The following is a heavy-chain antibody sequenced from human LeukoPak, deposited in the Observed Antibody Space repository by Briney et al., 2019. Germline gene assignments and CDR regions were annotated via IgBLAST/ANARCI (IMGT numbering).Heavy chain of an antibody. D-gene: IGHD6-13*01. V-gene: IGHV4-34*01. CDR3: ARGRYRSSWRAFDY. J-gene: IGHJ4*02. CDR2: INHSGST. Sequence: PSETLSLTCAVYGGSFSGYYWSWIRQPPGKGLEWIGEINHSGSTNYNPSLKSRVTISVDTSKNQFSLKLSSVTAADTAVYYCARGRYRSSWRAFDYWSQGTLVTVSS. CDR1: GGSFSGYY.